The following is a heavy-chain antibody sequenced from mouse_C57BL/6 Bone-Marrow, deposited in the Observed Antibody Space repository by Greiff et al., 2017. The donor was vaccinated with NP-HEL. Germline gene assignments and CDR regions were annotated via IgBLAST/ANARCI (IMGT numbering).Heavy chain of an antibody. CDR3: AREGSFYYGSSYLYWYFDV. Sequence: EVKVVESEGGLVQPGSSMKLSCTASGFTFSDYYMAWVRQVPEKGLEWVANINYDGSSTYYLDSLKSRFIISRDNAKNILYLQMSSLKSEDTATYYCAREGSFYYGSSYLYWYFDVWGTGTTVTVSS. CDR1: GFTFSDYY. J-gene: IGHJ1*03. CDR2: INYDGSST. V-gene: IGHV5-16*01. D-gene: IGHD1-1*01.